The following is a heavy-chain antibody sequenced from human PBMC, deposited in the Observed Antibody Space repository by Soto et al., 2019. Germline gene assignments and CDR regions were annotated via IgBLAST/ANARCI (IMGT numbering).Heavy chain of an antibody. CDR2: INHSGST. V-gene: IGHV4-34*01. D-gene: IGHD6-19*01. Sequence: PSETLSLTCAVYGGSFSGYYWSWIRQPPGKGLEWIGEINHSGSTNYNPSLKSRVTITVDTSKNQFSLKLSSVTAADTAVYYCARGPKEYSSGWYSNLPIDYWGQGTLVTVSS. CDR1: GGSFSGYY. J-gene: IGHJ4*02. CDR3: ARGPKEYSSGWYSNLPIDY.